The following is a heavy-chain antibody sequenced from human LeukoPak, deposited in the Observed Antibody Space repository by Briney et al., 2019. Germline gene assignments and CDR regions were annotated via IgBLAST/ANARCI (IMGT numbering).Heavy chain of an antibody. CDR2: IYYSGST. V-gene: IGHV4-34*01. CDR1: GGSFSGYY. CDR3: ARVIEGGYRCGSYYYYMDV. Sequence: SETLSLTCAVYGGSFSGYYWSWIRQPPGKGLEWIGSIYYSGSTYYNPSLKSRVTISVDTSKNQFSLKLSSVTAADTAVYYCARVIEGGYRCGSYYYYMDVWGKGTTVTISS. J-gene: IGHJ6*03. D-gene: IGHD5-18*01.